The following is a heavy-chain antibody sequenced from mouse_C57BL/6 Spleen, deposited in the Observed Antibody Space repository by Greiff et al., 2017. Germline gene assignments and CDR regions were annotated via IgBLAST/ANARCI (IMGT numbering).Heavy chain of an antibody. J-gene: IGHJ2*01. D-gene: IGHD3-1*01. CDR3: AKGGHQEYFDY. V-gene: IGHV1-26*01. CDR1: GYTFTDYY. CDR2: INPNNGGT. Sequence: VQLQQSGPELVKPGASVKISCKASGYTFTDYYMNWVKQSHGKSLEWIGDINPNNGGTSYNQKFKGKATLTVDKSSSTAYMELRSLTSEDSAVYYCAKGGHQEYFDYWGQGTTLTVSS.